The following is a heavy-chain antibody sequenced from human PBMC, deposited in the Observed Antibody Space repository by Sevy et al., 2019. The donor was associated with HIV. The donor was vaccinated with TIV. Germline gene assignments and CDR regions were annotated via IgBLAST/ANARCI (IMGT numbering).Heavy chain of an antibody. CDR1: GYSFISYG. J-gene: IGHJ6*03. Sequence: ASVKVSFKASGYSFISYGINWVRQAPGQGLEWMGWISPYNGYTNSAQKFQDRVTLTTDTSTSTAYMELRSLRSDDTAVYYCARDDTYSDPARYHYSYMDVWGKGTTVTVSS. CDR2: ISPYNGYT. CDR3: ARDDTYSDPARYHYSYMDV. D-gene: IGHD1-26*01. V-gene: IGHV1-18*01.